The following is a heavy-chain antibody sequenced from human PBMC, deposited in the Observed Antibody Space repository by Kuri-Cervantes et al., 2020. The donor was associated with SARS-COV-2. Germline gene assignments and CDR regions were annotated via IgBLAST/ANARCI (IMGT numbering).Heavy chain of an antibody. CDR3: AREGSCSSTSCPSDY. V-gene: IGHV1-69*06. J-gene: IGHJ4*02. Sequence: SVKVSCKASGGTFSSYAISWARQAPGQGLEWMGGIIPIFGTANYAQKFQGRVTITADKSTGTAYMELSSLRSEDMAVYYCAREGSCSSTSCPSDYWGQGTLVTVSS. D-gene: IGHD2-2*01. CDR2: IIPIFGTA. CDR1: GGTFSSYA.